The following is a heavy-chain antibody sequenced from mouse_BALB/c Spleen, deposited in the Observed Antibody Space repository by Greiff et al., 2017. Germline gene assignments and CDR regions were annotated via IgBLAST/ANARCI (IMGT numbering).Heavy chain of an antibody. V-gene: IGHV1-69*02. CDR1: GYTFTSYW. D-gene: IGHD2-1*01. CDR3: TRVYGNYYAMDY. CDR2: IYPSDSYT. Sequence: VQLQQPGAELVRPGASVKLSCKASGYTFTSYWINWVKQRPGQGLEWIGNIYPSDSYTNYNQKFKDKATLTVDKSSSTAYMQLSSPTSEDSAVYYCTRVYGNYYAMDYWGQGTSVTVSS. J-gene: IGHJ4*01.